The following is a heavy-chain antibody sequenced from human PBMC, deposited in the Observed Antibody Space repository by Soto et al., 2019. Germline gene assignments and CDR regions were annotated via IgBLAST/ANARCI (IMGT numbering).Heavy chain of an antibody. CDR2: IWYDGSNK. D-gene: IGHD5-18*01. CDR3: AGGGYSYMAQRGWFDP. CDR1: GFTFSSYG. Sequence: PGGSLRLSCAASGFTFSSYGMHWVRQAPGKGLEWVAVIWYDGSNKYYADSVKGRFTISRDNSKNTLYLQMNSLRAEDTAVYYCAGGGYSYMAQRGWFDPWGQGTLVTVSS. V-gene: IGHV3-33*01. J-gene: IGHJ5*02.